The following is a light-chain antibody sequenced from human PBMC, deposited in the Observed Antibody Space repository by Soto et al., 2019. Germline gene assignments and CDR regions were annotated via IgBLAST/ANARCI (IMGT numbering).Light chain of an antibody. J-gene: IGKJ1*01. Sequence: DIQMTQSPSSLSASVGDRVTITCRASQGISNYLAWYQQKPGKVPKLLIYAASTLQSGVPSRFSGSRSGTHFTLTISSPQPADVPPYYCQKYNSPPWTFGQGPKVQIK. CDR1: QGISNY. CDR3: QKYNSPPWT. CDR2: AAS. V-gene: IGKV1-27*01.